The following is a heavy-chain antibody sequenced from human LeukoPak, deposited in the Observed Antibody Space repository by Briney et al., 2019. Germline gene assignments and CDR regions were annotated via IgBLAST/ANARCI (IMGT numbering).Heavy chain of an antibody. D-gene: IGHD3-22*01. CDR2: INQSGST. Sequence: SSETLSLTCAVSGGSFSDYYWSWIRQSPGRGLEWIGEINQSGSTDYNPSLKSRVIISMDTSKTQFSLNLSSVTAADTAVYYCARDYDSSGYYPFYWGQGTPVTVPS. J-gene: IGHJ4*02. CDR3: ARDYDSSGYYPFY. V-gene: IGHV4-34*01. CDR1: GGSFSDYY.